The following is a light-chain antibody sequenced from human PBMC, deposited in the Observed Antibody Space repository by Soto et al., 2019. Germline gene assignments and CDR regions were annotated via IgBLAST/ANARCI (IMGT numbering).Light chain of an antibody. V-gene: IGKV3-11*01. CDR2: EAS. CDR3: QHRSTRVSVYI. Sequence: EIVLTQFPATLSLSPGERATLSCRASQSVGTYLAWFQQKPGQAPRLLMCEASNRATGIPASFSASGAGTEFQLAIRGLESEDVAMYHWQHRSTRVSVYIFGQATTLQIK. CDR1: QSVGTY. J-gene: IGKJ2*01.